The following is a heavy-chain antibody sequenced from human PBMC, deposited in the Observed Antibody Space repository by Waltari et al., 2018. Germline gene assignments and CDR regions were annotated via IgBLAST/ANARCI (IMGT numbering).Heavy chain of an antibody. D-gene: IGHD4-17*01. J-gene: IGHJ1*01. CDR3: GRIAFGDEGGYFQH. Sequence: QLQLQESGPGLVKPSATLSLTCSVAGGSITPHHNWGWIRQPPGKGLEWMGNMQYRGSTFYNPSLESRVTISLDTWKNQFSLRLTSVGAADTAVYFCGRIAFGDEGGYFQHWGQGTLVTVSS. CDR1: GGSITPHHN. V-gene: IGHV4-39*01. CDR2: MQYRGST.